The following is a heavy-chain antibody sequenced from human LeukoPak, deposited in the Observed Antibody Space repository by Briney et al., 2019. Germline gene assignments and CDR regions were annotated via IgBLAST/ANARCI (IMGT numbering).Heavy chain of an antibody. V-gene: IGHV1-8*03. D-gene: IGHD3-22*01. J-gene: IGHJ4*02. CDR1: GYIFTSYD. Sequence: ASVKVSCKASGYIFTSYDINWVRQATGQGLGWMGWMNPNSGNTGYAQKFQGRVTITRNTTISTAYMELSSLRSEDTAVYYCALRYYYDSSGYYSFDYWGQGTLVTVSS. CDR3: ALRYYYDSSGYYSFDY. CDR2: MNPNSGNT.